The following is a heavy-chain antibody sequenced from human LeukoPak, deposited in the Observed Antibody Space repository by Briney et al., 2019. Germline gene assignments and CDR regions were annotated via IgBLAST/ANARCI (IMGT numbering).Heavy chain of an antibody. V-gene: IGHV4-39*01. CDR3: ARHRSGGSYYESTDY. D-gene: IGHD1-26*01. CDR1: GGSVSSSSYY. Sequence: SETLSLTCTVSGGSVSSSSYYWGWIRQPPGKGLEWIGSIYYSGSTYYNPSLKSRVTISVDTSKNQFSLKLSSVTAADTAVYYCARHRSGGSYYESTDYWGQGTLVTVSS. CDR2: IYYSGST. J-gene: IGHJ4*02.